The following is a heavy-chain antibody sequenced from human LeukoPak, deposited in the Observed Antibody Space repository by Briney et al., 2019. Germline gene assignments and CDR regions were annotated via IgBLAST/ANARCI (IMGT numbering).Heavy chain of an antibody. V-gene: IGHV3-21*01. Sequence: GGSLRLSCAASGFTFSNYGMNWVRQAPGKGLEWISSITTAGTFKYYADSLRGRFTISRDNAKNSLFLQMDGLRAEDTAVYYCASLVDTAIDYWGQGTLVTVSS. CDR1: GFTFSNYG. CDR3: ASLVDTAIDY. J-gene: IGHJ4*02. D-gene: IGHD5-18*01. CDR2: ITTAGTFK.